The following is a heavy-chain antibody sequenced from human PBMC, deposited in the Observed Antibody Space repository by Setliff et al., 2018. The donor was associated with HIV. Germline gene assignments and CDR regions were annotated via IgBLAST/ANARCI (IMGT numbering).Heavy chain of an antibody. J-gene: IGHJ4*02. CDR1: EFTFSKYR. CDR3: ARYNWNPLGYRFDY. D-gene: IGHD1-20*01. CDR2: IKQDGSEK. V-gene: IGHV3-7*03. Sequence: GGSLRLSCVASEFTFSKYRMSWVLQAPGKGLEWVANIKQDGSEKYYVDSVKGRFTISRDNAKNSLYLQMNSLRAEDTAVYYCARYNWNPLGYRFDYWGQGTLVTVSS.